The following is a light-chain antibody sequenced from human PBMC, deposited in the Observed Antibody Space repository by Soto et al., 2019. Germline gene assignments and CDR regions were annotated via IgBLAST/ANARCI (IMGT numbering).Light chain of an antibody. V-gene: IGLV2-14*01. Sequence: QSALTQPASVSGSPGQSITISCTGSGRDIGAYDYVSWYQQHPGKAPKLLIYGVKNRPSGVSYRFSASKSTFTASLTISVLQAEDEAHYYCSSYTTIYFYVFGPGTKLTVL. CDR2: GVK. CDR3: SSYTTIYFYV. J-gene: IGLJ1*01. CDR1: GRDIGAYDY.